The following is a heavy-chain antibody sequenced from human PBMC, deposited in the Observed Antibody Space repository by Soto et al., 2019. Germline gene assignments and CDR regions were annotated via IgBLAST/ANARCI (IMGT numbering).Heavy chain of an antibody. CDR2: IIPIFGTA. V-gene: IGHV1-69*13. Sequence: GASVKVSCKASGGTFSSYAISWVRQAPGQGLEWMGGIIPIFGTANYAQKFQGRVTITADESTSTAYMELSSLRSEDTAVYYCAIGDVTLAYCGGDCYNWFDPWGQGTLVTVSS. CDR3: AIGDVTLAYCGGDCYNWFDP. CDR1: GGTFSSYA. D-gene: IGHD2-21*02. J-gene: IGHJ5*02.